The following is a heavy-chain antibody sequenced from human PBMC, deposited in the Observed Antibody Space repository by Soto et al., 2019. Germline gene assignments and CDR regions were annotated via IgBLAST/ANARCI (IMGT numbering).Heavy chain of an antibody. CDR3: AKAISGYNAPLDH. D-gene: IGHD5-12*01. CDR1: GFTFSSYA. Sequence: EVQLLESGGGLVQPGGSLRLSCAASGFTFSSYAMNWVRQAPGKGLEWVSVISGSDSSTYYAGSVKGRFTISRDNSKNTLYVQMNSLRAEDTAIYYCAKAISGYNAPLDHWGQGTRVTVSS. V-gene: IGHV3-23*01. J-gene: IGHJ4*02. CDR2: ISGSDSST.